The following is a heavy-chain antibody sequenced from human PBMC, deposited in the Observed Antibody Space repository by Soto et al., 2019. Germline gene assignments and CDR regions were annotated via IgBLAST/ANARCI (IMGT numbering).Heavy chain of an antibody. Sequence: QVQLQESGPGLVKPSETLSLTCTVSGGSVSSGSHYWGWIRQPPGKGLEWIGCIYYSGITNYNPSLKSRVTISVDTSKNQFSLKLSSVTAADTAMYYCARRQLDTYYCGMDVWGQGTTVTVSS. D-gene: IGHD1-1*01. CDR1: GGSVSSGSHY. CDR3: ARRQLDTYYCGMDV. CDR2: IYYSGIT. J-gene: IGHJ6*02. V-gene: IGHV4-61*01.